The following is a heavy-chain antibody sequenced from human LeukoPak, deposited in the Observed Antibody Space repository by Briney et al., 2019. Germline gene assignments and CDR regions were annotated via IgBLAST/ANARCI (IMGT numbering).Heavy chain of an antibody. D-gene: IGHD2-15*01. CDR1: GFTFSSHW. CDR3: ARDVGYGMDV. Sequence: PGGSLRLSCAASGFTFSSHWMHWVRQAPGKGLVWVSHTNSDGSYTSYADCVKGRFTISRDNAKNTLYLQMNSLRAEDTAVYYCARDVGYGMDVWGKGTTVTVSS. CDR2: TNSDGSYT. V-gene: IGHV3-74*01. J-gene: IGHJ6*04.